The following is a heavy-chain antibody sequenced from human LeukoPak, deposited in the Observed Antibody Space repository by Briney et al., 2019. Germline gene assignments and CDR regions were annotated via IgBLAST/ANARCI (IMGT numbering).Heavy chain of an antibody. J-gene: IGHJ4*02. CDR1: GGSFSGYY. D-gene: IGHD3-22*01. CDR2: INHSGST. Sequence: SETLSLTSAVYGGSFSGYYWSWIRQPPGKGLEWIGEINHSGSTNYNPSLKSRVTISVDTSKNQFSLKLSSVTAADTAVYYCARVRITMIVVDKHYYFDYWGQGTLVTVSS. CDR3: ARVRITMIVVDKHYYFDY. V-gene: IGHV4-34*01.